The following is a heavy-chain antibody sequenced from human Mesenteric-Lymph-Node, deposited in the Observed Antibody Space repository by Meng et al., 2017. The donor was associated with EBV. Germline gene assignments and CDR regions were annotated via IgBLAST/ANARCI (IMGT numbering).Heavy chain of an antibody. Sequence: VEWGGVFKPGGSLESACAASEFSFRNYSMLWIRQAQGRGLEWVSYVSARGITIHYADSVRGRFTISRDNTKHSLYLQMNSLRAEDTAAYYCARVGSGWTYHFDSWGQGTLVTVSS. CDR3: ARVGSGWTYHFDS. CDR2: VSARGITI. V-gene: IGHV3-11*01. CDR1: EFSFRNYS. J-gene: IGHJ4*02. D-gene: IGHD6-19*01.